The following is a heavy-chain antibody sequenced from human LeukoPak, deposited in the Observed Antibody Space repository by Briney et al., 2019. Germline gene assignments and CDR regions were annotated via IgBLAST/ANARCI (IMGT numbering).Heavy chain of an antibody. CDR2: INWIGGST. Sequence: GGSLRLSCAASGFIFDDYGMTWVRQTPGKGLEWVSGINWIGGSTGYADSVRGRFTISRDNAKNSLYLHMNSLRAEDTALYFCARDLGYKDYVSAFDIWGQGTMVTVSS. V-gene: IGHV3-20*04. CDR1: GFIFDDYG. J-gene: IGHJ3*02. D-gene: IGHD5-24*01. CDR3: ARDLGYKDYVSAFDI.